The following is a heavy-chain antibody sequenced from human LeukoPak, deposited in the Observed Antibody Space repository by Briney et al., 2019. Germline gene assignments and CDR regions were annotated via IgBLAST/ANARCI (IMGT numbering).Heavy chain of an antibody. CDR1: RFTFSNYA. V-gene: IGHV3-23*01. D-gene: IGHD3-22*01. CDR2: ISGSGGST. Sequence: QTGGSLRLSCAASRFTFSNYAMSWVRQAPGKGLEWVSTISGSGGSTYYADSVKGRFTISRDNSKNTLHLQMNSLRAEDTAVYYCAKSAYYDSSGLYREYYFDYWGQGTLVTVSS. J-gene: IGHJ4*02. CDR3: AKSAYYDSSGLYREYYFDY.